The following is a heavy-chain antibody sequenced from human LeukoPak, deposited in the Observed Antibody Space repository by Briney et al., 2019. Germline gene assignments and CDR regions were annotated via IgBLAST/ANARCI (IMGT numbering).Heavy chain of an antibody. V-gene: IGHV3-30*14. J-gene: IGHJ4*02. CDR2: ISYDGSNK. Sequence: GRSLRLSCAASGFTFSSYAMHWVRQAPGKGLEWVAVISYDGSNKYYADSVKGRFTISRDNSKNTLYLQMNNLRAEDTAIYYCTRPVSLFYFDYWGQGTLVTVSS. D-gene: IGHD2-21*01. CDR1: GFTFSSYA. CDR3: TRPVSLFYFDY.